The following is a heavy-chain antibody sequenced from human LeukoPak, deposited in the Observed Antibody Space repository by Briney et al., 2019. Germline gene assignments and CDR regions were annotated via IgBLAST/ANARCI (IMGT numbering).Heavy chain of an antibody. CDR3: ARDTWQLVPDAFDI. Sequence: GASVTVSCKASGYTFTVYYMHWVRQAPGQGLEWMGWINPNSGGTNYAQKFQGRVTMTRDTSISTAYMELSRLRSDDTAVYYCARDTWQLVPDAFDIWGQGTMVTVSS. V-gene: IGHV1-2*02. J-gene: IGHJ3*02. CDR2: INPNSGGT. CDR1: GYTFTVYY. D-gene: IGHD6-6*01.